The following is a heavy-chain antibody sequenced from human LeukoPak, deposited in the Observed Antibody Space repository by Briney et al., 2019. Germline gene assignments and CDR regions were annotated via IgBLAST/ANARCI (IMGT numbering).Heavy chain of an antibody. D-gene: IGHD5-18*01. J-gene: IGHJ4*02. CDR3: ARVSGYSYGNFDY. CDR2: IYYSGST. CDR1: GGSISSSSYY. V-gene: IGHV4-39*07. Sequence: SETLSLTCTVSGGSISSSSYYWGWIRQPPGKGLEWIGSIYYSGSTYYNPSLKSRVTISVDTSKNQFSLKLSSVTAADTAVYYCARVSGYSYGNFDYWAREPWSPSPQ.